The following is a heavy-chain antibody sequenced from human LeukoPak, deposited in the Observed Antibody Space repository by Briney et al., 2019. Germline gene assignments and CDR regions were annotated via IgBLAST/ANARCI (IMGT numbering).Heavy chain of an antibody. D-gene: IGHD3-22*01. Sequence: GGSLRLSCAASGFTFDDYAMHWVRQAPGKGLEWVSGISWNSGSIGYADSVKGRFTISRDNAKNSLYLQMNSLRAEDMALYYCAKGNDYYDSRGYLDYWGQGTLVTVSS. V-gene: IGHV3-9*03. CDR3: AKGNDYYDSRGYLDY. CDR2: ISWNSGSI. J-gene: IGHJ4*02. CDR1: GFTFDDYA.